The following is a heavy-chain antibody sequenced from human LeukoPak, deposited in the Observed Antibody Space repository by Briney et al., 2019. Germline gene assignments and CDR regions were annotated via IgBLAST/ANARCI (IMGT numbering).Heavy chain of an antibody. CDR3: ARDRSWYAQPGY. CDR2: INPKSGGT. D-gene: IGHD6-13*01. V-gene: IGHV1-2*02. Sequence: ASVKVSCTASGYTFTDYYMHWVRQAPGQGLEWMGWINPKSGGTSFAQDFQGRLTFTRDTSITTAFMELTSLTSDDTAVYYCARDRSWYAQPGYWGQGTLVTVSS. CDR1: GYTFTDYY. J-gene: IGHJ4*02.